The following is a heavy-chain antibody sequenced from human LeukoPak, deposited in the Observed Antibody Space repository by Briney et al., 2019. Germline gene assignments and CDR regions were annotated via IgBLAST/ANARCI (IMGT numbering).Heavy chain of an antibody. D-gene: IGHD3-22*01. J-gene: IGHJ4*02. CDR3: ARDPLPNHYDSSGAPDY. V-gene: IGHV1-2*02. CDR2: INPNSGGT. Sequence: ASVKVSCKASGYTFTGYYMHWVRQAPGQGLEWMGWINPNSGGTNYAQKFQGRVTMTRDTSISTAYMELSRLRSDDTAVYYCARDPLPNHYDSSGAPDYWGQGTLVTVSS. CDR1: GYTFTGYY.